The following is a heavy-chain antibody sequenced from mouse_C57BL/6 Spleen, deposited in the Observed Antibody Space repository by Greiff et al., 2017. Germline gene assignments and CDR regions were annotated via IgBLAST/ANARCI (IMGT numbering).Heavy chain of an antibody. CDR1: GYTFTSYW. V-gene: IGHV1-64*01. CDR3: ARAYYSNYVDYFDY. D-gene: IGHD2-5*01. J-gene: IGHJ2*01. Sequence: QVQLQQPGAELVKPGASVKLSCKASGYTFTSYWMHWVKQRPGQGLEWIGMIPPNSGSTNYNEKFKSKATLTVDKSSSTAYMQLSSLTSEDSAVYYCARAYYSNYVDYFDYWGQGTTLTVSS. CDR2: IPPNSGST.